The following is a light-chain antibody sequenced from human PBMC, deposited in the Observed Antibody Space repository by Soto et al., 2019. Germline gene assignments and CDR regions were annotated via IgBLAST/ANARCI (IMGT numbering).Light chain of an antibody. CDR3: QQYGYSPIT. CDR2: AAS. J-gene: IGKJ5*01. CDR1: QSVSSNY. V-gene: IGKV3-20*01. Sequence: EIGLTQSPDTLSLSPGERATLSCRSCQSVSSNYLAWYQQKPGQAPRLLIYAASSRATGIPDRFSGSGSGTDFTLTIDGLEPEDFVVYYCQQYGYSPITSGQGTRLEI.